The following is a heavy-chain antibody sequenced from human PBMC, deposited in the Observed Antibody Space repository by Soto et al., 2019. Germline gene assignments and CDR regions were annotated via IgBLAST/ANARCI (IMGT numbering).Heavy chain of an antibody. CDR3: ATRGIVGPSY. CDR2: VYHNGNT. V-gene: IGHV4-4*02. Sequence: QVQLQESGTGLVEPSGTLSLTCNVYDGSINNGDWCSWVRQPPGKGLEWIGEVYHNGNTNYNASLKSRVTVSVDKSRNQFSLRLTSVPPADTAVYYCATRGIVGPSYWGQGTLVTVSS. J-gene: IGHJ4*02. CDR1: DGSINNGDW. D-gene: IGHD1-26*01.